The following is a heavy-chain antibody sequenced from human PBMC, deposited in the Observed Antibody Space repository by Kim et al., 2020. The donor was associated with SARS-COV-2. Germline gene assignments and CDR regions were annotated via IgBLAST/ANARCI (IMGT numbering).Heavy chain of an antibody. J-gene: IGHJ4*02. V-gene: IGHV1-18*01. D-gene: IGHD5-12*01. CDR3: ARDGMATNPPDFDY. Sequence: AQQLQGRVTMTTDTSTSTAYMELRSLRSDDTAVYYCARDGMATNPPDFDYWGQGTLVTVSS.